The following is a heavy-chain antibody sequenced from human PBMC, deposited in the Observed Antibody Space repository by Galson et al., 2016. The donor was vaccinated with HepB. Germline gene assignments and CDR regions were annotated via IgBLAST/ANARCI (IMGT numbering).Heavy chain of an antibody. CDR2: SNTDGHRT. Sequence: LRLSCAASGFSFSSYGMSWVRQAPGKGLVWVSGSNTDGHRTMYAESVKGRFTISKDNAKNTLYLQMNSLRVEDTAVYYCTRAEGDWGPGTLVTVSA. CDR1: GFSFSSYG. J-gene: IGHJ4*02. D-gene: IGHD3-16*01. CDR3: TRAEGD. V-gene: IGHV3-74*03.